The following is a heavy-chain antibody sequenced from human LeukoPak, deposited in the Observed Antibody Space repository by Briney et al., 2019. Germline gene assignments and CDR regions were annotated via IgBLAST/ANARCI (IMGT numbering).Heavy chain of an antibody. D-gene: IGHD6-19*01. V-gene: IGHV3-30*02. CDR2: VHSDGTNK. J-gene: IGHJ4*02. CDR3: AKSRVAGTTSFDH. Sequence: GGSLRLSCAASGFTLSTYGMHWVRQAPGKGLEWVTFVHSDGTNKFYADSVKGRFTISRDNSKNTLYLQMNSLRAEDTAVYYCAKSRVAGTTSFDHWGQGTLVTVSS. CDR1: GFTLSTYG.